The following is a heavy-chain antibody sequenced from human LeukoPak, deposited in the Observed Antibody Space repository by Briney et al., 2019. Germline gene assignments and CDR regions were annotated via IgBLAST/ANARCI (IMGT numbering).Heavy chain of an antibody. J-gene: IGHJ3*02. CDR1: GGSISSSSYY. V-gene: IGHV4-39*01. Sequence: ASETLSLTCTVSGGSISSSSYYWGWIRQPPGKGLEWIGSIYYSGSTYYNPSLKSRVTISVDTSKNQFSLKLSSVTAADTAVYYCARVGIRLRYFDWLLTHDAFDIWGQGTMVTVSS. CDR2: IYYSGST. CDR3: ARVGIRLRYFDWLLTHDAFDI. D-gene: IGHD3-9*01.